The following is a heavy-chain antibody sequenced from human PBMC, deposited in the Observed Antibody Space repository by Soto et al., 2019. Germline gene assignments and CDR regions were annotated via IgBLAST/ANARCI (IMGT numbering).Heavy chain of an antibody. D-gene: IGHD3-9*01. CDR2: ISAYNGNT. Sequence: ASVKVSCKASGYTFTSYGISWVRQAPGQGLEWMGWISAYNGNTSYAQKLQGRVTMTTDTSTSTAYMELRSLRSDDTAVYYCARDQGILTGYDYFDYWGQGTLVTVSS. CDR3: ARDQGILTGYDYFDY. J-gene: IGHJ4*02. V-gene: IGHV1-18*04. CDR1: GYTFTSYG.